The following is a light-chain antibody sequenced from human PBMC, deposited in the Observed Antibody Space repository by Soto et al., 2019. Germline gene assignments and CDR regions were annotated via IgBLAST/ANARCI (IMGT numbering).Light chain of an antibody. J-gene: IGKJ1*01. CDR1: QSVRGN. CDR2: GAS. Sequence: EIVMAQSPATLSVSPGEGATLSCRASQSVRGNLAWYQQKPGQAPRLLIYGASTRASGIPTRFSGAGSGAEFSLTISSLQSEDSAVYFCQQYIDWPRTFGEGTRVDIK. V-gene: IGKV3D-15*01. CDR3: QQYIDWPRT.